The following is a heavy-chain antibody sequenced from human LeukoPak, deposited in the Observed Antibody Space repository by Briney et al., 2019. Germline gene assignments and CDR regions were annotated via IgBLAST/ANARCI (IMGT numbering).Heavy chain of an antibody. V-gene: IGHV3-30*02. CDR2: IRFDGSNK. Sequence: PGGSLRLSCAASGFTFSNYGMYWVRQAPGKGLEWVAFIRFDGSNKYYADSVKGRFTISRDNAKNTLYLQMNSLRAEDTAVYYCARDHYYDSSGYYPDAFDIWGQGTMVTVSS. CDR1: GFTFSNYG. D-gene: IGHD3-22*01. J-gene: IGHJ3*02. CDR3: ARDHYYDSSGYYPDAFDI.